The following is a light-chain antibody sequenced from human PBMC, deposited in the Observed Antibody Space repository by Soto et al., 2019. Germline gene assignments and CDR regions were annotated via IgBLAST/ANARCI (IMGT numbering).Light chain of an antibody. Sequence: EIVMTQSPATLSVSPGERATLSCRASQSVNSNLAWYRQKPGQAPRLLISDASTRATGVPARFSGSGSGTEFTLTSSSLQSEDSGIYYCQQYNFWPPLTFGGGTKVEI. CDR2: DAS. CDR1: QSVNSN. CDR3: QQYNFWPPLT. J-gene: IGKJ4*01. V-gene: IGKV3-15*01.